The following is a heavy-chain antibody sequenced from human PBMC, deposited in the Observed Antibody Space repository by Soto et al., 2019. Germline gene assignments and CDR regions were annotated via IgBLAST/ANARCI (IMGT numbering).Heavy chain of an antibody. CDR2: ISSSSSYI. Sequence: EVQLVESGGGLVKPGGSLRLSCAASGFTFSSYSMKWVRQAPGKGLEWVSSISSSSSYIYYADSVKGRFTISRDNAKNSLYLQMNSLRAEDTAVYYCARDSYDSSGYSTPFDYWGQGTLVTVSS. D-gene: IGHD3-22*01. V-gene: IGHV3-21*01. CDR3: ARDSYDSSGYSTPFDY. J-gene: IGHJ4*02. CDR1: GFTFSSYS.